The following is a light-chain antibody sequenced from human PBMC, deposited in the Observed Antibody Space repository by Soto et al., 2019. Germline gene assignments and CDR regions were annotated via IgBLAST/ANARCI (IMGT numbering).Light chain of an antibody. CDR3: SSYTSNNTVV. CDR1: SSDVGGYDR. J-gene: IGLJ2*01. CDR2: EVS. V-gene: IGLV2-18*02. Sequence: QSALTQPPSVSGSPGQSVTISCTGTSSDVGGYDRVSWYQQPPGTAPKLMIYEVSNRPSGVPDRFSGSKSGNTASLTVSGLQADDEAHSYFSSYTSNNTVVFAGGTKLTVL.